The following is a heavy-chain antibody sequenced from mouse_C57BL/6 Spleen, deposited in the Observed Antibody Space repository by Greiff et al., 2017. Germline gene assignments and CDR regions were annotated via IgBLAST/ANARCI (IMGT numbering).Heavy chain of an antibody. V-gene: IGHV2-2*01. CDR3: ARRGPGAMDY. CDR2: IWSGRST. CDR1: GFSLTSYG. Sequence: QVQLQQSGPGLVQPSQCLSITCTVSGFSLTSYGVHWVRQSPGKGLEWLGVIWSGRSTDYNAAFISRLSISKDNSKSQVFLKMNSLQADDTAIYYCARRGPGAMDYWGQGTSVTVSS. J-gene: IGHJ4*01.